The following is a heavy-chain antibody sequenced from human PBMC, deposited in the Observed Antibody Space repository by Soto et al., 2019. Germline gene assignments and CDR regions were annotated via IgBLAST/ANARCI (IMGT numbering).Heavy chain of an antibody. CDR1: GGSIGSYY. V-gene: IGHV4-59*08. D-gene: IGHD4-17*01. J-gene: IGHJ4*02. Sequence: QVQLQESGPGLVKPSETLSLTCTVSGGSIGSYYWSWIRQPPGKGLEWIGYIYYSGSTNYNPSLKSRVTISVDTSKNQFSLKLSSVTAADTAVYYCARRYGPGFDYWGQGTLVTVSS. CDR3: ARRYGPGFDY. CDR2: IYYSGST.